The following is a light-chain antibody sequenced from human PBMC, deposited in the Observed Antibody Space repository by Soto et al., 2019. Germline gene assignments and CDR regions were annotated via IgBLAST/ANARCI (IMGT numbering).Light chain of an antibody. J-gene: IGKJ4*01. Sequence: EIVLTQSPGTLSLSPGERATLSCRASETISTNYLAWYQQKPGRAPSLLISRASTSATGIPDRFRGSGSGTDFTLTISRMEPEDIAVYYCQQYHKSPLTFGGGTKVEIK. V-gene: IGKV3-20*01. CDR2: RAS. CDR3: QQYHKSPLT. CDR1: ETISTNY.